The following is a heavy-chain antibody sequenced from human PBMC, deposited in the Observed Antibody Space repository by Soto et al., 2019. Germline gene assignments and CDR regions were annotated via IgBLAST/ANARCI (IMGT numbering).Heavy chain of an antibody. CDR1: GGSISSGGYS. CDR3: ARAGGLGAVAADY. J-gene: IGHJ4*02. V-gene: IGHV4-30-2*01. CDR2: IYHSGST. D-gene: IGHD6-19*01. Sequence: QLQLQESGSGLVKPSQTVSLTCAVSGGSISSGGYSWSWIRQPPGKGLEWIGYIYHSGSTYYNPSLKRRVTISVDRSKNQFSLKLSSVTAADTAVYYCARAGGLGAVAADYWGQGTLVTVSS.